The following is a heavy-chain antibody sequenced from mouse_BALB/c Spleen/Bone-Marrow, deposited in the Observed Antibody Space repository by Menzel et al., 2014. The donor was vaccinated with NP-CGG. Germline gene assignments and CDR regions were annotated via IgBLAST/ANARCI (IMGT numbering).Heavy chain of an antibody. Sequence: VMLVESGPELVRPGVSVKISCKGSGYTFTDYAIHWVKQSPAKSLEWIGVISTYPGNTKYNQKFKDKATMTVDKSSSTAYMELARLTSEDSAIYYCARRTTGYAMDYWGQGTSVTVSS. J-gene: IGHJ4*01. CDR2: ISTYPGNT. CDR1: GYTFTDYA. CDR3: ARRTTGYAMDY. V-gene: IGHV1-67*01.